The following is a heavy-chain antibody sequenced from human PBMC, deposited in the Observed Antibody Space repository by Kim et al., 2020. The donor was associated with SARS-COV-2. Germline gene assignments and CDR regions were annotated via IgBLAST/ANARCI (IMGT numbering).Heavy chain of an antibody. CDR1: GFTFSSYG. V-gene: IGHV3-NL1*01. Sequence: GGSLRLSCVGSGFTFSSYGMHWVRQAPGKGLEWVSVVSGGDSSTYYADSVKGRFTISRDNSKNTLHLQMSSLRAEDTAVYYCARDPSPHLDGNYYYYGM. J-gene: IGHJ6*01. CDR3: ARDPSPHLDGNYYYYGM. CDR2: VSGGDSST. D-gene: IGHD1-1*01.